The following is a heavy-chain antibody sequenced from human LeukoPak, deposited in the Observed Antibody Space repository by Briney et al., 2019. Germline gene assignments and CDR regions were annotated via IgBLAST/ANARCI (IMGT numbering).Heavy chain of an antibody. Sequence: GGSLRLSCAASGFTFDDYAMHWVRQAPGKGLEWVSGISWNSGSIGYADSVKGRFTISGDNAKNSLYLQMNSLRAEDTAVYYCARVRGTAMVPYFDYWGQGTLVTVSS. D-gene: IGHD5-18*01. J-gene: IGHJ4*02. V-gene: IGHV3-9*01. CDR2: ISWNSGSI. CDR3: ARVRGTAMVPYFDY. CDR1: GFTFDDYA.